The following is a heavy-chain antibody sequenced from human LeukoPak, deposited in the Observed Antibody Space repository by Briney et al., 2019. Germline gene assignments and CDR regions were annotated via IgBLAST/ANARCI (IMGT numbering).Heavy chain of an antibody. Sequence: SETLSLTCAVYGGSFSGYYWSWIRQPPGKGLEWIGEINHSGSTNYNPSLKSRVTISVDTSKNQFSLKLSSVTAADTAVYYCARGRYSSGWYMEAFDTWGQGTMVTVSS. CDR3: ARGRYSSGWYMEAFDT. J-gene: IGHJ3*02. CDR1: GGSFSGYY. V-gene: IGHV4-34*01. D-gene: IGHD6-19*01. CDR2: INHSGST.